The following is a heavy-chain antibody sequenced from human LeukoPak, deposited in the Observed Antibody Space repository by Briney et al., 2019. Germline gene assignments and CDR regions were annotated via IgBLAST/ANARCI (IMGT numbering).Heavy chain of an antibody. J-gene: IGHJ5*02. CDR2: IGAGGVGT. CDR3: ARGHGWFDP. Sequence: GGSLRLSCAASGFTFSSYAMNWVRQAPGKGLEWVSTIGAGGVGTYYADSVKGRFTISRDNAKNSLYLQMNILRAEDTAVYYCARGHGWFDPWGQGTLVTVSS. CDR1: GFTFSSYA. V-gene: IGHV3-23*01.